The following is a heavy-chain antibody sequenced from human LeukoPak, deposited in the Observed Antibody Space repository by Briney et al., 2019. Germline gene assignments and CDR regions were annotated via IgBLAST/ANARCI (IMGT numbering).Heavy chain of an antibody. D-gene: IGHD6-6*01. J-gene: IGHJ4*02. CDR1: GGSISSSSDY. CDR3: ARRVARSSSGFDS. Sequence: SETQSLTCTVSGGSISSSSDYWGWIRQPPGKGLEWIGTIYYSGSTYYNPSLKSRVTVSVDTSKNQFSLKLSSVTAADTAVYYCARRVARSSSGFDSRGPGTLVTVSS. CDR2: IYYSGST. V-gene: IGHV4-39*01.